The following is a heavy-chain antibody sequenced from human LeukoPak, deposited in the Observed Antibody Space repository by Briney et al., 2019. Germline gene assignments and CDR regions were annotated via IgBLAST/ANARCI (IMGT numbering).Heavy chain of an antibody. CDR3: ARLYYDILTGYSVDAFDI. D-gene: IGHD3-9*01. CDR2: MNPNSSNT. J-gene: IGHJ3*02. CDR1: GYTFTSYD. Sequence: GASVKVSCKASGYTFTSYDINWVRQATGQGLEWMGWMNPNSSNTGYAQKFQGRVTMTRNTSISTAYMELSSLRSEDTVVYYCARLYYDILTGYSVDAFDIWGQGTMVTVSS. V-gene: IGHV1-8*01.